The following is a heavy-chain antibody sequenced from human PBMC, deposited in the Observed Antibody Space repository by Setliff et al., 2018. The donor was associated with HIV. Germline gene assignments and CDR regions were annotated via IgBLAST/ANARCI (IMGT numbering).Heavy chain of an antibody. CDR3: AKAFGYCSGGSCPVLMDV. D-gene: IGHD2-15*01. Sequence: RGSLRLSCAASGLTFSGYGMYWVRQAPGKGLEWVAFIRYDGDNKYYADSVKGRFTISRDNSKNTLYLQMNSLRAKDAAVYYCAKAFGYCSGGSCPVLMDVWGKGTTVTVSS. V-gene: IGHV3-30*02. CDR2: IRYDGDNK. J-gene: IGHJ6*03. CDR1: GLTFSGYG.